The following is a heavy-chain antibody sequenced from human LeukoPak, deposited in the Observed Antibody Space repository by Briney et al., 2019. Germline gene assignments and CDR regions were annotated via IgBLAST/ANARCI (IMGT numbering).Heavy chain of an antibody. CDR3: ARARDYFDY. CDR1: GGSISSYY. CDR2: IYYSGST. J-gene: IGHJ4*02. Sequence: SETLSLTYTVSGGSISSYYWSWIRQPPGRGLEWIGYIYYSGSTNYNPSLKSRVTISVDTSKNQFSLKLSSVTAADTAVYYCARARDYFDYWGQGTLVTVSS. V-gene: IGHV4-59*01.